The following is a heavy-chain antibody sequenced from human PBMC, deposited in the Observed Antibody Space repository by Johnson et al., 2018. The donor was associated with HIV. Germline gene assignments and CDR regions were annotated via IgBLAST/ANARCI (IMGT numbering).Heavy chain of an antibody. J-gene: IGHJ3*02. V-gene: IGHV3-7*05. Sequence: SLRLSCVASGFTFSSYWMSWVRQAPGKGLEWVANIKHDGSEKYSVDSVKGRFTISRDNAKNSLYLQMNSLRAGDTAVYYCARKADAIDIWGQGTMVTVSS. CDR2: IKHDGSEK. CDR1: GFTFSSYW. CDR3: ARKADAIDI.